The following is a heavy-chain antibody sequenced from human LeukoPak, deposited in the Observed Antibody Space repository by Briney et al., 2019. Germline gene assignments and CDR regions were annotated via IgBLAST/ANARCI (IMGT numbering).Heavy chain of an antibody. CDR1: GFTFSTYS. J-gene: IGHJ4*02. Sequence: PGGSLRLSCAASGFTFSTYSMNWVRQAPGRGLEWLSYISSSSATIYYADSVKGRFTISRDNAKNSLYLQMNSLRAEDTAVYYCARDAKTQLFLLDWWGQGTLVTVSS. CDR2: ISSSSATI. D-gene: IGHD2-21*01. CDR3: ARDAKTQLFLLDW. V-gene: IGHV3-48*04.